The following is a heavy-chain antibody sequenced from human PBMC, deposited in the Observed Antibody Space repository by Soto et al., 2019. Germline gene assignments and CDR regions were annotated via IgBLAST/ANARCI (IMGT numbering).Heavy chain of an antibody. Sequence: GGSLRLSCAASGFTFSSYAMSWVRQAPGKGLEWVSAISGSGVSTYYADTVKGRFTISRDNSKNTLYQQMNSLSVEDTAVYYCSKSPGMYYYDSSGYYHYDYWGQGTLVTVSS. D-gene: IGHD3-22*01. CDR1: GFTFSSYA. CDR3: SKSPGMYYYDSSGYYHYDY. CDR2: ISGSGVST. J-gene: IGHJ4*02. V-gene: IGHV3-23*01.